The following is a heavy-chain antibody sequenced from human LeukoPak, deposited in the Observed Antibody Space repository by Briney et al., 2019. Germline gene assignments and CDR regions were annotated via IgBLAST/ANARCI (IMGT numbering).Heavy chain of an antibody. V-gene: IGHV4-39*07. D-gene: IGHD4-11*01. CDR2: LYSGGRI. Sequence: SETLSLTCTVSGGSISSSSYYWGWIRQPPGKGLEWIGSLYSGGRIYYNPSLMSRVTTSVDTSKNLFSLKLTSVTAADTAVYYCARAPWAYGNYVHAFDIWGQGTMVTVSS. CDR1: GGSISSSSYY. CDR3: ARAPWAYGNYVHAFDI. J-gene: IGHJ3*02.